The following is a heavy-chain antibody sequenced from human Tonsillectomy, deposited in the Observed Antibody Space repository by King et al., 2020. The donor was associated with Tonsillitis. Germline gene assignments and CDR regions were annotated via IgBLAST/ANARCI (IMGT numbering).Heavy chain of an antibody. CDR1: GYTFTSYY. J-gene: IGHJ4*02. CDR3: ARPAGLASQGTSYYFDY. V-gene: IGHV1-46*03. Sequence: QLVQSGAEVKKPGASVKVSCKASGYTFTSYYLHWVRQAPGQGLEWMGIINPSGGSTSYAQKFQGRVTMTRDTSTSTVYMELSSLRSEDTAVYYCARPAGLASQGTSYYFDYWGQGTLVTVSS. CDR2: INPSGGST. D-gene: IGHD6-19*01.